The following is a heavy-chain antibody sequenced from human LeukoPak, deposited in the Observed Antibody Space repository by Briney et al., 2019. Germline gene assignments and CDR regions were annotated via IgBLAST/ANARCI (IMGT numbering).Heavy chain of an antibody. Sequence: GGSLRLSCAASGFTFSSYSMNWVRQAPGKGLEWVSSISTSSSYIYYADSVKGRFTISRGNAKNSLYLQMNSLSAQDTAVSYSASDPPMVRGVGRGGWFDPWGQGPLVPVSS. CDR1: GFTFSSYS. D-gene: IGHD3-10*01. CDR2: ISTSSSYI. J-gene: IGHJ5*02. CDR3: ASDPPMVRGVGRGGWFDP. V-gene: IGHV3-21*01.